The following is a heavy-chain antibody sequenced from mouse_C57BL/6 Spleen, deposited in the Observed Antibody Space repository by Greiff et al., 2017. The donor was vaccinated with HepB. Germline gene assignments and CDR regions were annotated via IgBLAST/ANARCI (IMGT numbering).Heavy chain of an antibody. CDR2: ISYDCSN. J-gene: IGHJ1*03. D-gene: IGHD1-3*01. CDR1: GYSITSGYY. V-gene: IGHV3-6*01. Sequence: EVKLQESGPGLVKPSQSLSLTCSVPGYSITSGYYWNWIRQFPGNKLEWMGYISYDCSNNYNPSLKNRISITRDTSKNQFFLKLNSVTTEDTATYYGAKTGSYLYFDVWGTGTTVTVSS. CDR3: AKTGSYLYFDV.